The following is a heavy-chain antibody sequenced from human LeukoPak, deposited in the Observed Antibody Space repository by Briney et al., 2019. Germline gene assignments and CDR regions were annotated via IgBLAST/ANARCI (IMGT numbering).Heavy chain of an antibody. V-gene: IGHV3-21*01. Sequence: GGSLRLSCAASGFTFSSYSMNWVRQAPGHGLEWVSSISSSSSYIYYADSVKGRFTISRDNAKNSLYLQMNSLRAEDTAVYYCARDAGEDSSGYSYYYFDYWGQGTLVTVSS. CDR3: ARDAGEDSSGYSYYYFDY. D-gene: IGHD3-22*01. J-gene: IGHJ4*02. CDR2: ISSSSSYI. CDR1: GFTFSSYS.